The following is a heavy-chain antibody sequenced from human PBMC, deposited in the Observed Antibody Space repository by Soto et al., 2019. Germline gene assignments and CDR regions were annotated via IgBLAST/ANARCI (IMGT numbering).Heavy chain of an antibody. V-gene: IGHV3-53*01. CDR3: VSRIPSWVFDY. CDR2: MYVGGDT. D-gene: IGHD2-21*01. CDR1: GLSVGDNY. Sequence: EVQLVESGGALIQPGGSRRLSGGAFGLSVGDNYMGWVGQVQGRGLEWVSVMYVGGDTHYADSVKGRFTISRDKSENTLYLQMNSLRDEDTGVYFCVSRIPSWVFDYWGLGTLVTVSS. J-gene: IGHJ4*01.